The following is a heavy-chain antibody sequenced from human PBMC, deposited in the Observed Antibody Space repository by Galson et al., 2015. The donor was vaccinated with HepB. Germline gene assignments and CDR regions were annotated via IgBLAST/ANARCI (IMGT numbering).Heavy chain of an antibody. CDR1: GFTFSGSG. J-gene: IGHJ6*02. V-gene: IGHV3-73*01. CDR2: IRNGANYYAT. D-gene: IGHD3/OR15-3a*01. CDR3: TRPGYGSSWFLDYAHGVDV. Sequence: SLRLSCAASGFTFSGSGIHWVRQAPGKGLEWVGRIRNGANYYATAYAPSVRGRFTVSRDDLKSTAYLQMNSLTPEDTAVYYCTRPGYGSSWFLDYAHGVDVWGQGTTFIVS.